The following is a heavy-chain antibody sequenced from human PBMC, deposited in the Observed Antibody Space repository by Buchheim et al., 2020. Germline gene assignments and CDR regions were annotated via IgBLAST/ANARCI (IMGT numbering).Heavy chain of an antibody. CDR3: AKDLVYYDFWSGYPEN. V-gene: IGHV3-30*18. CDR1: GFTFSSYG. CDR2: ISYDGSNK. D-gene: IGHD3-3*01. J-gene: IGHJ1*01. Sequence: QVQLVESGGGVVQPGRSLRLSCAASGFTFSSYGMHWVRQAPGKGLECVAVISYDGSNKYYADSVKGRFTISRDNSKNTLYLQMNSLRAEDTAVYYCAKDLVYYDFWSGYPENWGQGTL.